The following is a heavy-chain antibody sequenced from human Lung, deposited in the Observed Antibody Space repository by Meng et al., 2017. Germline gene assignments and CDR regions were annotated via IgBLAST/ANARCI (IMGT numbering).Heavy chain of an antibody. J-gene: IGHJ4*02. V-gene: IGHV4-34*01. Sequence: QVQRRQWAAGLLQPSVTLSLACVVSGGSFSDYYWSWIRQPPGKGLEWIGEINHSGSTNYNPSLESRATISVDTSQNNLSLKLSSVTAADSAVYYCARGPTTMAHDFDYWGQGTLVTVSS. CDR2: INHSGST. D-gene: IGHD4-11*01. CDR3: ARGPTTMAHDFDY. CDR1: GGSFSDYY.